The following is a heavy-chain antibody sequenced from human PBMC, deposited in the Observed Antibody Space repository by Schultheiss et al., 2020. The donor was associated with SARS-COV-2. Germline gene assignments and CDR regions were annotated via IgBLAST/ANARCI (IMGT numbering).Heavy chain of an antibody. J-gene: IGHJ5*02. Sequence: GGSLRLSCAASGFTVSSNYMSWVRQAPGKGLEWVSVISGSGGSTYYADSVKGRFTISRDNAGNTLYLQMNNLRVEDTAIYYCARARAEQHLPFSWGPIPHPTTWFDPWGQGTLVTVSS. V-gene: IGHV3-23*01. D-gene: IGHD6-13*01. CDR1: GFTVSSNY. CDR2: ISGSGGST. CDR3: ARARAEQHLPFSWGPIPHPTTWFDP.